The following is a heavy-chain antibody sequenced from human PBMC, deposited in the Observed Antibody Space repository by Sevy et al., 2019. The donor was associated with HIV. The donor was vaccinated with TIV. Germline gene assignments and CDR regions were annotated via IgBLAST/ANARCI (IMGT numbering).Heavy chain of an antibody. CDR1: GFTFSSYA. CDR3: ARDRDCSGGRCYSGWFDP. V-gene: IGHV3-30-3*01. D-gene: IGHD2-15*01. Sequence: GGSLRLSCAASGFTFSSYAMHWVRQAPGKGLEWVAVISYDGSNKYYADSVKGRFTVSRDNAKNSLYLQMNSLRVEDTAVFYCARDRDCSGGRCYSGWFDPWGQGTLVTVSS. J-gene: IGHJ5*02. CDR2: ISYDGSNK.